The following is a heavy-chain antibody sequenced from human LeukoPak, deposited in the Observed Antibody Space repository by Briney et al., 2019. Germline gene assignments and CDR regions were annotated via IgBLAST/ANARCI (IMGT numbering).Heavy chain of an antibody. CDR3: ARDNCSGGSCYSHY. Sequence: GASVKVSRKASGYTFTGYYMHWVRQAPGQGLEWMGWINPNSGGTNYAQKFQGRVTMTRDTSISTAYMELSRLRSDDTAVYYCARDNCSGGSCYSHYWRQGTLVTVSS. CDR2: INPNSGGT. D-gene: IGHD2-15*01. CDR1: GYTFTGYY. J-gene: IGHJ4*02. V-gene: IGHV1-2*02.